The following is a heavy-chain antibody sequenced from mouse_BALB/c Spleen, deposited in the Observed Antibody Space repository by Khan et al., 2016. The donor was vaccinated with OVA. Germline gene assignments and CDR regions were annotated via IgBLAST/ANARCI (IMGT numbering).Heavy chain of an antibody. V-gene: IGHV2-6-1*01. CDR2: IWSDGST. D-gene: IGHD2-10*01. CDR3: GRQPYYHYNIMDY. J-gene: IGHJ4*01. CDR1: GFSLTNYG. Sequence: QVQLKESGPGLVAPSQSLSITCTISGFSLTNYGVHWVHQPPGKGLEWLVVIWSDGSTTYNSALKSRLTISKDNSESQVFLKMNSLQTDDTAMYFCGRQPYYHYNIMDYWGQGTSVTVSS.